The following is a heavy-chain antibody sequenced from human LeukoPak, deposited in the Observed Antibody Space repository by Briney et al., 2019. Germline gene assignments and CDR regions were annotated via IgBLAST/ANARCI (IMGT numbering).Heavy chain of an antibody. CDR3: AKNPGIAVAGSIDY. CDR1: GFTFSSYW. D-gene: IGHD6-19*01. J-gene: IGHJ4*02. V-gene: IGHV3-74*01. Sequence: GGSLRLSCAASGFTFSSYWMHWVRQAPGKGLVWVSRINTDGSSTSYADSVKGRFTISRDNAKNTLYLQMNSLRAEDTAVYYCAKNPGIAVAGSIDYWGQGTLVTVSS. CDR2: INTDGSST.